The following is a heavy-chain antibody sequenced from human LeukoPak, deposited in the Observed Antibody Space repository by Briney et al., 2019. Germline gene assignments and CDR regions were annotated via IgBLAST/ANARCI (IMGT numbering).Heavy chain of an antibody. CDR2: VSSTGSGT. J-gene: IGHJ5*02. V-gene: IGHV3-23*01. CDR1: GFTFSTYG. CDR3: AKDGPLLWFGPTDA. D-gene: IGHD3-10*01. Sequence: GGSLRLSCVASGFTFSTYGMSWVRQAPGKGLEWVAAVSSTGSGTYYPDSLKGRFIISRDNSQNTVFLQMNSLRPEDTAFYFCAKDGPLLWFGPTDAWGQGILVTVPS.